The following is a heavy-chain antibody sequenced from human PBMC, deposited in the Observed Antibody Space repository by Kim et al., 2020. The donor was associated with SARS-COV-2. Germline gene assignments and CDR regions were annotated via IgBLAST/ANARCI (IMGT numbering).Heavy chain of an antibody. CDR1: GFSLSTSGMC. CDR2: IDWDDDK. CDR3: ARFGGDGYNKGVFDY. Sequence: SGPTLVKPTQTLTLTCTFSGFSLSTSGMCVSWIRQPPGKALEWLALIDWDDDKYYSTSLKTRLTISKDTSKNQVVLTMTNMDPVDTATYYCARFGGDGYNKGVFDYWGQGTLVTVSS. V-gene: IGHV2-70*01. D-gene: IGHD5-12*01. J-gene: IGHJ4*02.